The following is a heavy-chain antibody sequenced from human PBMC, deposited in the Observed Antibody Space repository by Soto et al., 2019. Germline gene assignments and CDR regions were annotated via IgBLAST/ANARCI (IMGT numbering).Heavy chain of an antibody. V-gene: IGHV1-46*01. CDR1: GYKFTTYF. J-gene: IGHJ1*01. D-gene: IGHD2-8*01. Sequence: QVQLVQSGAEVKKPGASVKVACKASGYKFTTYFIHWVRQAPGQGLEWMGMIHPSGDTGYGQKFRGRITMTIDTSTTTAYMELRNLTSERTAIYFSVRGYCTTTPCSGDFQHWGQGTLVTVSS. CDR3: VRGYCTTTPCSGDFQH. CDR2: IHPSGDT.